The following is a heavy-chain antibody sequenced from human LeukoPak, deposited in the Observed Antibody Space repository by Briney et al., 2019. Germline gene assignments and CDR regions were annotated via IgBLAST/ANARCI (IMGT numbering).Heavy chain of an antibody. V-gene: IGHV4-38-2*01. CDR3: ARDDRVTAPTY. D-gene: IGHD1-1*01. J-gene: IGHJ4*02. CDR1: GYSISRGYY. Sequence: PLQTPSLTCAVSGYSISRGYYRGWVRQPPRQGLEWIGSIYHSVSTYYNPSLKSRVTISVYTSKNQFSLKLRSVTAADTAVYYCARDDRVTAPTYWGQGTLVTVSS. CDR2: IYHSVST.